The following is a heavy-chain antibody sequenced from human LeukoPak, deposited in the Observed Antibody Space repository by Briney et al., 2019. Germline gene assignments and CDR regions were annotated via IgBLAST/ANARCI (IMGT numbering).Heavy chain of an antibody. Sequence: NTSETLSLTCSVSDDSITIYYWTWIRQPPGKGLEWIGYIDHTGTTNYNPSLNSRVTISRDTSKNHFSLQLSSVTAADTAVYFCARGPPTHYDFWSGYYLNWFDPWGQGTPVTVSS. CDR3: ARGPPTHYDFWSGYYLNWFDP. J-gene: IGHJ5*02. CDR2: IDHTGTT. CDR1: DDSITIYY. V-gene: IGHV4-59*01. D-gene: IGHD3-3*01.